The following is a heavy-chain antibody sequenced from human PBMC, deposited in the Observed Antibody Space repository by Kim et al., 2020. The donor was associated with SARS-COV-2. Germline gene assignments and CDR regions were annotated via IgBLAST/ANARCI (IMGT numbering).Heavy chain of an antibody. CDR2: ISSSGSTI. Sequence: GGSLRLSCAASGFTFSDYYMSWIRQAPGKGLEWVSYISSSGSTIYYADSVKVRFTISRDNAKNSLYLQLNSLRAEDTAVYYRARFKGIAVAGYYYYYGMDVWGQGTTVTVSS. J-gene: IGHJ6*02. CDR1: GFTFSDYY. CDR3: ARFKGIAVAGYYYYYGMDV. D-gene: IGHD6-19*01. V-gene: IGHV3-11*04.